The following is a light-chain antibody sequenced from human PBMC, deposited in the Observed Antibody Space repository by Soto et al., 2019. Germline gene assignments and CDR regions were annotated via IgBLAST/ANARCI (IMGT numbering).Light chain of an antibody. J-gene: IGKJ2*01. Sequence: EIVMTQSPATLSVSPGERATLSCRASQSVNTRLAWYQQKPGQAPRLVIYDASTRATGIPARFSGSGSGTEFALTISSRQSEDFAVYHCQQYNNWTPEYTFGQGTKLEIK. CDR2: DAS. V-gene: IGKV3D-15*01. CDR3: QQYNNWTPEYT. CDR1: QSVNTR.